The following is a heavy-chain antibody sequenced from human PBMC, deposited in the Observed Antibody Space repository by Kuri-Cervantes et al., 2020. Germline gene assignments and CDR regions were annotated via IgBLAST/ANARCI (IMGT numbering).Heavy chain of an antibody. Sequence: GGSLRLSCAASGFTFSSYAMHWVRQAPGKGLEWVAVISYDGSNKYYADSVKGRFTISRDNSKNTLYLQMNSLRAEDTAVYYCAKVSYSSSWYKDAFDIWGQGTMVTVSS. D-gene: IGHD6-13*01. CDR2: ISYDGSNK. CDR1: GFTFSSYA. J-gene: IGHJ3*02. V-gene: IGHV3-30*07. CDR3: AKVSYSSSWYKDAFDI.